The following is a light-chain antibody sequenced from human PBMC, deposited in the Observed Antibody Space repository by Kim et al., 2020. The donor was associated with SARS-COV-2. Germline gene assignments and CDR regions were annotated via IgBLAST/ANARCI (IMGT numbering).Light chain of an antibody. V-gene: IGLV2-14*03. CDR2: DVS. CDR3: SSYTSSSTPYV. CDR1: SSDVGRYNY. J-gene: IGLJ1*01. Sequence: SITISSPGTSSDVGRYNYVSWYQQHPGKAPKRMIYDVSNRPSGVSNRFSGSKSGNTASLTISGLQAEDEADYYCSSYTSSSTPYVFGTGTKVTVL.